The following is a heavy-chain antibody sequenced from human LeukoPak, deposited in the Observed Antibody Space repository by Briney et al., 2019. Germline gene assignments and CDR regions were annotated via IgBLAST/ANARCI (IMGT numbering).Heavy chain of an antibody. J-gene: IGHJ4*02. CDR2: ISYDGSNK. CDR1: GFTFSSYA. V-gene: IGHV3-30*04. Sequence: GGSLRLSCAASGFTFSSYAMHWVRQAPGKGLEWVAVISYDGSNKYYADSVKGRFTISRDNSKNTLYLQMNSLRAEDTALYYCAKDIFTNYGSGSSFGYWGQGTLVTVSS. CDR3: AKDIFTNYGSGSSFGY. D-gene: IGHD3-10*01.